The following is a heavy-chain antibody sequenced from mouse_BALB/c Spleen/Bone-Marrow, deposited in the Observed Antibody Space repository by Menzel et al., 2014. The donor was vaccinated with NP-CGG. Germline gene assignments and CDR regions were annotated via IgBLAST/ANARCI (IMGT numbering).Heavy chain of an antibody. Sequence: QVQLQQSGAELVRPGSSVKISCKASGYAFSSYWMNWVKQRPGQGLEWIGQIYPGDGDTNYIGKFKGKATLTADKSSSTAYMQLSSLTSEDSAVYFCARYYRNDYFALDYWGQRTSLTASS. J-gene: IGHJ4*01. CDR1: GYAFSSYW. CDR3: ARYYRNDYFALDY. V-gene: IGHV1-80*01. CDR2: IYPGDGDT. D-gene: IGHD2-14*01.